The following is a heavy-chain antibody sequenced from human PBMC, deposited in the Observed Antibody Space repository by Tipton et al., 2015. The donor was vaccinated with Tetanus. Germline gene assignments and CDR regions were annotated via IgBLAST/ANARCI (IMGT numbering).Heavy chain of an antibody. D-gene: IGHD2-15*01. CDR3: ARPTKYCSGGSCYSPLDY. CDR2: ISYSGST. Sequence: TLSLTCTVSGGSISSTNYYWGWIRQPPGKGLEWIGSISYSGSTYYNPSLKSRVTISVDTSKNQLSLKLSSVTAADTGVYYCARPTKYCSGGSCYSPLDYWGQGTLVTVSS. J-gene: IGHJ4*02. CDR1: GGSISSTNYY. V-gene: IGHV4-39*01.